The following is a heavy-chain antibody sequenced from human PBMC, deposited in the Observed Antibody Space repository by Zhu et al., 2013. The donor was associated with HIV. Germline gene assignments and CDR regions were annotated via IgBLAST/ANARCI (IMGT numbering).Heavy chain of an antibody. Sequence: QVQLVQSGAEVKKPGASVKVSCKASGYTFTSYAMHWVRQAPRTKGLSGWDGSTLAMVTQKYSQKFQGRVTITRDTSASTAYMELSSLRSEDTAVYYCAIAVAGLYYFDYWGQGTLVTVSS. V-gene: IGHV1-3*01. D-gene: IGHD6-19*01. CDR3: AIAVAGLYYFDY. CDR1: GYTFTSYA. CDR2: STLAMVTQ. J-gene: IGHJ4*02.